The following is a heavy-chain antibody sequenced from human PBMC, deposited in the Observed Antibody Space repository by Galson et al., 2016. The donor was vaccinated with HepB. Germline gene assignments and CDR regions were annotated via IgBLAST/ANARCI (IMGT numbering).Heavy chain of an antibody. V-gene: IGHV3-53*01. CDR3: MSYSDAWYSGF. Sequence: SLRLSCAASGFTVSNNYMSWVRQAPGKGLEWVSVIYSGGSTYYADSVKGRFTISRDNAKNSVYLQMNSLRGDDTAVYYCMSYSDAWYSGFWGQGTLVTVSS. CDR2: IYSGGST. D-gene: IGHD6-13*01. CDR1: GFTVSNNY. J-gene: IGHJ4*02.